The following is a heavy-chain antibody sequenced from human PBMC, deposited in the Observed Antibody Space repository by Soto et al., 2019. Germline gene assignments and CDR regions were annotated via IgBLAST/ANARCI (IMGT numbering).Heavy chain of an antibody. D-gene: IGHD4-17*01. J-gene: IGHJ3*02. CDR1: GYSFTSYW. Sequence: EVQLVQSGAEVKKPGESLKISCKGSGYSFTSYWIGWVRQMPGKGLEWMGIIYPGDSDTRYSPSFQGQVTTSADKSISPAYLQWSSLQASDTAMYYCARPEELGADYGDSISDAFDIWGQGTMVTVSS. V-gene: IGHV5-51*01. CDR2: IYPGDSDT. CDR3: ARPEELGADYGDSISDAFDI.